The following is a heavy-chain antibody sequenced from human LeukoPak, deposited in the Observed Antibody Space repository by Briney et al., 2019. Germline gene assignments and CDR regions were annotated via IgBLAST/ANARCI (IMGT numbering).Heavy chain of an antibody. CDR1: GGSISSYY. D-gene: IGHD5-18*01. J-gene: IGHJ4*02. V-gene: IGHV4-59*01. CDR2: IYYSGST. CDR3: ARGRRGYSYGELDY. Sequence: SETLSLTCTVSGGSISSYYWSWIRQPPGKGLEWIGYIYYSGSTNYNPSLKSRVTISVDTSKNQFSLKLSSVTAADTAVYYCARGRRGYSYGELDYWGQSTLVTVSS.